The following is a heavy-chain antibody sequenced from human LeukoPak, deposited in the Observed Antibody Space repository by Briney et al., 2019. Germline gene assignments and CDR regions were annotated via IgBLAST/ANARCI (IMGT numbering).Heavy chain of an antibody. CDR3: ATPAAAGIDY. CDR1: GFTFSSYS. CDR2: ISSSTI. Sequence: GGSLRLSCAASGFTFSSYSMNWVRQAPGKGLEWVSYISSSTIYYADSVEGRFTISRDNAKNSLYLQMNSLRAEDTAVYYCATPAAAGIDYWGQGTLVTVSS. J-gene: IGHJ4*02. D-gene: IGHD6-13*01. V-gene: IGHV3-48*01.